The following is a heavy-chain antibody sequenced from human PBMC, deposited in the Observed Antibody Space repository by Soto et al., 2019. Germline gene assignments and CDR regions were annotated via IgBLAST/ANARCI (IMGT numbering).Heavy chain of an antibody. J-gene: IGHJ6*02. CDR3: ARDHISGLTHYYYYGMDV. CDR1: GGSISSGGHY. Sequence: SETLSLTCTVSGGSISSGGHYWSWIRQHPGKGLEWIGYIYYSGSTYYNPSLKSRVTISVDTSKNQFSLKLSSVTAADTAVYYCARDHISGLTHYYYYGMDVWGQGTTVTVSS. CDR2: IYYSGST. V-gene: IGHV4-31*03. D-gene: IGHD2-21*02.